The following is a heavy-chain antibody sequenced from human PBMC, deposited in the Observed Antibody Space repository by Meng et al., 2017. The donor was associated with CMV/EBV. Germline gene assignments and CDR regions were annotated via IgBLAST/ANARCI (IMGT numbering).Heavy chain of an antibody. J-gene: IGHJ4*02. CDR1: GYTFTSYG. CDR3: ARAGSGSYYSPNYYFDY. Sequence: ASVKVSCKASGYTFTSYGISWVRQAPGQGLEWMGWISAYNSNTNYAQKLQGRVTMTTDTSTSTAYMELRSLGSDDTDVYYCARAGSGSYYSPNYYFDYWGQGTLVTVSS. D-gene: IGHD3-10*01. CDR2: ISAYNSNT. V-gene: IGHV1-18*01.